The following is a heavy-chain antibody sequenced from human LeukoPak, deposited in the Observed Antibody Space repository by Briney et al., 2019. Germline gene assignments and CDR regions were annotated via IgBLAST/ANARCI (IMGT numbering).Heavy chain of an antibody. D-gene: IGHD2-2*01. V-gene: IGHV3-30*02. J-gene: IGHJ6*03. CDR2: VRYDGSEK. CDR3: AKGSFYCTSSSCPQYYYYMDV. Sequence: GGSLRLSCAASGFTFTRHGMHWVRQAPGKGLEWVAFVRYDGSEKYYADYVKGRFTISRDDSRNTVFLQMNSLPAEDTAVYYCAKGSFYCTSSSCPQYYYYMDVWGKGTTVTVSS. CDR1: GFTFTRHG.